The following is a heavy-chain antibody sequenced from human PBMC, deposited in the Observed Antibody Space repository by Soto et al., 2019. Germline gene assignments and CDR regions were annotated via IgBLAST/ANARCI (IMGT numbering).Heavy chain of an antibody. CDR1: GFTFSSYG. Sequence: GGSLRLSCAASGFTFSSYGMHWVRQAPGKGLEWVAVISYDGSNKYYADSVKGRFTISRDNSKSTLYLQMNSLRAEDTAVYYCARHYSGSYEGGAFDIWGQGTMVTVSS. CDR2: ISYDGSNK. V-gene: IGHV3-30*03. D-gene: IGHD1-26*01. J-gene: IGHJ3*02. CDR3: ARHYSGSYEGGAFDI.